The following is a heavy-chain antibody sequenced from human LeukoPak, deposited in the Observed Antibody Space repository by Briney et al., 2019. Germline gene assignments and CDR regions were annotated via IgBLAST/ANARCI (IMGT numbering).Heavy chain of an antibody. CDR2: ISYDGSNK. D-gene: IGHD1-1*01. J-gene: IGHJ5*02. CDR3: ARESWAERNWFDP. V-gene: IGHV3-30*04. CDR1: GFTFSSYA. Sequence: GGSLRLSCAASGFTFSSYAMHWVRQAPGKGLEWVAVISYDGSNKYYADSVKGRFTISRDNSKNTLHLQMNSLRAEDTAVYYCARESWAERNWFDPWGQGTLVTVSS.